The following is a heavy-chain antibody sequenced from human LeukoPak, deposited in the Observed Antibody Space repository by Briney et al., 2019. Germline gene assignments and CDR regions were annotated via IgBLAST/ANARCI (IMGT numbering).Heavy chain of an antibody. CDR3: AKGFQYGSGRHFDY. Sequence: GGSLRLSCAASGFTFSTYATSWVRQAPGKGLEWVSTVTSSGGSRYYADSVKGRFTISRDNSKNTLYLQMNSLRAEDTAVYYCAKGFQYGSGRHFDYWGQGTLVTVSS. J-gene: IGHJ4*02. D-gene: IGHD3-10*01. CDR1: GFTFSTYA. CDR2: VTSSGGSR. V-gene: IGHV3-23*01.